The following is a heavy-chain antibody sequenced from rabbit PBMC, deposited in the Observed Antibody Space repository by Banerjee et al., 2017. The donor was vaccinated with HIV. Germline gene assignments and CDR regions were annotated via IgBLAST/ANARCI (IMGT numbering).Heavy chain of an antibody. D-gene: IGHD6-1*01. CDR3: ARGVNWYGYANF. J-gene: IGHJ4*01. CDR1: GFTISSTYW. V-gene: IGHV1S40*01. Sequence: QSLEESGGDLVKPGASLTLTCKASGFTISSTYWICWVRQAPGKGLEWIGCIYAGSGSTGYASWAKGRFTISKTSSTTVDLKMTSLTAADTATYFCARGVNWYGYANFWGQGTLVTVS. CDR2: IYAGSGST.